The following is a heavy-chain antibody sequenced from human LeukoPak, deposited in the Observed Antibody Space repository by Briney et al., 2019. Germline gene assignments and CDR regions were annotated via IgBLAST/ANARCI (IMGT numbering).Heavy chain of an antibody. D-gene: IGHD3-22*01. CDR2: ISYDGSNK. Sequence: SGRSLRLSCAASGFTFSSYAMHWVRQAPGKGLEWVAVISYDGSNKYYADSVKGRFTISRDNAKNSLYLQMNSLRAEDTAVYYCARDSLTMIVGRQKRGLDYWGQGTLVTVSS. V-gene: IGHV3-30*04. CDR1: GFTFSSYA. CDR3: ARDSLTMIVGRQKRGLDY. J-gene: IGHJ4*02.